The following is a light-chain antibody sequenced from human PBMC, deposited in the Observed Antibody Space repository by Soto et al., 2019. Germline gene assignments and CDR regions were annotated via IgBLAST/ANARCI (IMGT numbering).Light chain of an antibody. CDR2: EVS. V-gene: IGLV2-14*01. J-gene: IGLJ1*01. CDR3: SSYTSSSTFFV. Sequence: QSALTQPTSVSGCPGQSIRSSCIGPSGEIGPCNYVSWYQQHPGKAPKLMIYEVSNRPSGVSNRFSASKSGNTASLTISGLQAEDEADYFCSSYTSSSTFFVFGTGTKVTVL. CDR1: SGEIGPCNY.